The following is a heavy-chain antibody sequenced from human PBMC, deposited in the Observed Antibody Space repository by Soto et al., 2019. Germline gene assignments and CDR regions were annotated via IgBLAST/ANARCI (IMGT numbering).Heavy chain of an antibody. CDR3: AKLGYGDYTFAFFDY. Sequence: GGSLRLSCAASGFTFSSYGMHWVRQAPGKGLEWVAVISYDGSNKYYADSVKGRFTISRDNSKNTLYLQMNSLRAEDTAVYYCAKLGYGDYTFAFFDYWGQGTLVTVSS. V-gene: IGHV3-30*18. J-gene: IGHJ4*02. CDR1: GFTFSSYG. D-gene: IGHD4-17*01. CDR2: ISYDGSNK.